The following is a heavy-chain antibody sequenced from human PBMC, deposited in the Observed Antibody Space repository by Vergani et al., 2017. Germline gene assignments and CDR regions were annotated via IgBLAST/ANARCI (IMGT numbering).Heavy chain of an antibody. CDR3: ARLVGNWFDP. CDR2: VYYSGNT. Sequence: QVQLQESGPGLVRPSETLSLTCTVSGGSISSYYWSWIRQPPGKGLEWIGYVYYSGNTNYNPSLKSRVTISVDTSKNQFSLKLSSVTAADTAVYYCARLVGNWFDPWGQGTLVTVSS. D-gene: IGHD2-2*01. J-gene: IGHJ5*02. V-gene: IGHV4-59*12. CDR1: GGSISSYY.